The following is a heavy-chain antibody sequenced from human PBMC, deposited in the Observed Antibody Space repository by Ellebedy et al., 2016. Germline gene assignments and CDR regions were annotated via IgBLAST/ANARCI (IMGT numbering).Heavy chain of an antibody. CDR3: ATLVGYDYGDYDDY. J-gene: IGHJ4*02. CDR2: FDPEDGET. D-gene: IGHD4-17*01. V-gene: IGHV1-24*01. Sequence: ASVKVSCKVSGYTLTALSMHWVRQAPGKGLEWMGGFDPEDGETIYAQKFQGRVTMTEDTSTDIAYMELSSLRSEDTAVYYCATLVGYDYGDYDDYWGQGTLVTVSS. CDR1: GYTLTALS.